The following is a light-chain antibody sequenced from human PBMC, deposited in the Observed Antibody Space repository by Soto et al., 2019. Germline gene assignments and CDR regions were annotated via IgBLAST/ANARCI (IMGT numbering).Light chain of an antibody. J-gene: IGLJ3*02. CDR2: EVS. Sequence: QSALTQPASVSGSPGQSITISCTGTSSDVGGYNYVSWYQQHPGQAPKLMIYEVSNRPSGVSNRFSGSKSGNTASLTISGLQDGDDADYYCSSYTSSSTRVFGGGTKLTVL. V-gene: IGLV2-14*01. CDR1: SSDVGGYNY. CDR3: SSYTSSSTRV.